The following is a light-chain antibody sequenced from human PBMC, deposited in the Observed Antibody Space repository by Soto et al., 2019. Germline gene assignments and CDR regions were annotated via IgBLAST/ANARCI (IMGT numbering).Light chain of an antibody. CDR2: GAS. CDR1: ESVSSN. J-gene: IGKJ1*01. CDR3: QQYGSSPQT. V-gene: IGKV3-20*01. Sequence: EIIMTQSPATLSVSPGERATLSCRASESVSSNLAWYQQKPGQAPRLLIYGASTRATGIPPRFSGSGSGTDFTLTISRLEPEDFAVYYCQQYGSSPQTFGQGTKVDIK.